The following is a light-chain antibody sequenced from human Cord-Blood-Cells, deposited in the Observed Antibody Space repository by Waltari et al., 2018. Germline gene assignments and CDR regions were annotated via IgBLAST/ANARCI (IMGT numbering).Light chain of an antibody. V-gene: IGKV1-8*01. CDR3: QQYYSYPRT. CDR1: QGIRSY. J-gene: IGKJ1*01. Sequence: AIRMTQSPSSFSASTGDRVTITCRASQGIRSYLAWYQQKPGKAPKLLVYAASTLQIGVPSRFSGSGSVTDFTLTISCRQSEDFATYYCQQYYSYPRTFGQGTKVEIK. CDR2: AAS.